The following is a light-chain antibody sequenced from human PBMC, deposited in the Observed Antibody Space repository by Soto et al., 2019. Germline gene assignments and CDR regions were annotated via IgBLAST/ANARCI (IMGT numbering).Light chain of an antibody. J-gene: IGKJ1*01. Sequence: EIVLTQSPGTLSLSPGERATLSCRASQSVSSSYLAWYQQKPGQAPRLLIYGASSRATGIPDRFSGSGSGTEFTLTISRLEPEDFAVYYCQQYGSSLRTFGQGTKVDIK. CDR3: QQYGSSLRT. V-gene: IGKV3-20*01. CDR1: QSVSSSY. CDR2: GAS.